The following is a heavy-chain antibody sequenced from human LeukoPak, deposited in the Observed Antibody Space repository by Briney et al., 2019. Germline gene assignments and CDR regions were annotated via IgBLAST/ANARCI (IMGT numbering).Heavy chain of an antibody. J-gene: IGHJ5*02. CDR3: ARDLEDCSGGSCYSWFDP. Sequence: GGSLRLSCAASGFTFSSYAMSWVCQAPGKGLEWVSAISGSGGSTYYADSVKGRFTISRDNSKNTLYLQMNSLRAEDTAVYYCARDLEDCSGGSCYSWFDPWGQGTLVTVSS. CDR2: ISGSGGST. V-gene: IGHV3-23*01. D-gene: IGHD2-15*01. CDR1: GFTFSSYA.